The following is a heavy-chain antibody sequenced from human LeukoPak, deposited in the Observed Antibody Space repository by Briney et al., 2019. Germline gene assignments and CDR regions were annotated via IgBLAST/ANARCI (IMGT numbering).Heavy chain of an antibody. CDR3: ASLAAAASSGDDAFDI. CDR2: IYYSGST. V-gene: IGHV4-39*01. D-gene: IGHD6-13*01. CDR1: GGSISSSSYY. Sequence: PSETLSLTCTVSGGSISSSSYYWGWIRQPPGKGLEWIGSIYYSGSTYYNPSLKSRVTISVDTSKNQFSLELSSVTAADTAVYYCASLAAAASSGDDAFDIWGQGTMVTVSS. J-gene: IGHJ3*02.